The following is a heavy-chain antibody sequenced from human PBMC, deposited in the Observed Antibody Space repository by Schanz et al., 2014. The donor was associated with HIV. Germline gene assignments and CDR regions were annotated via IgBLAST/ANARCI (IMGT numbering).Heavy chain of an antibody. D-gene: IGHD2-15*01. J-gene: IGHJ6*02. Sequence: QVQLVQSGAEVKKPGSSVKVSCKASGYTFTNYGITWVRQAPGQGLEWMGWISAYKGNTNYAQKLQGRVTMTTDTSTNTAYMELRRLRSDDTAVYYCARWGRGCSGGSCYWGYYGMDVWGQGTTVTVSS. CDR2: ISAYKGNT. V-gene: IGHV1-18*01. CDR3: ARWGRGCSGGSCYWGYYGMDV. CDR1: GYTFTNYG.